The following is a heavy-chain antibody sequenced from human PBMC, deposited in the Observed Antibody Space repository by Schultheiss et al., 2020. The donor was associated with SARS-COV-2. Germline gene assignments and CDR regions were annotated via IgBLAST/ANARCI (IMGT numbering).Heavy chain of an antibody. J-gene: IGHJ5*01. CDR3: ARGRLGITMIRGSDS. D-gene: IGHD3-10*01. CDR1: GFTFSSYA. Sequence: SCAASGFTFSSYAMSWVRQAPGKGLEWVSAISGSGGSTYYAESAKGRFTISRDNSKNTLYLQMNSLRAEDTAVYYCARGRLGITMIRGSDSWGQGTLVTVSS. V-gene: IGHV3-23*01. CDR2: ISGSGGST.